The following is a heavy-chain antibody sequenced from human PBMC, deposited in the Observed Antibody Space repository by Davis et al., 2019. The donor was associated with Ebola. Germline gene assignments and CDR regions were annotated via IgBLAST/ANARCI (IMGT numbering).Heavy chain of an antibody. CDR3: ARDVGLAAAGTGFDY. CDR1: GGSFSGYY. D-gene: IGHD6-13*01. CDR2: INHSGST. J-gene: IGHJ4*02. V-gene: IGHV4-34*01. Sequence: SETLSLTCAVYGGSFSGYYWSWIRQPPGKGLEWIGEINHSGSTNYNPSLTSRVTISVDTSKNQFSLKLSSVTAADTAVYYCARDVGLAAAGTGFDYWGQGTLVTVSS.